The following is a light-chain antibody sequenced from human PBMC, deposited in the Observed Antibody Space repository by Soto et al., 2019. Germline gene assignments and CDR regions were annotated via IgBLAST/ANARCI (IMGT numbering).Light chain of an antibody. CDR1: QSVSSN. CDR2: GAS. Sequence: EIVMTQSPATLPVSPGERATLSCRASQSVSSNLAWYQQKPGQAPRLLIYGASTRATGIPARFSGSGSGTDFSLTISGLQSEDFAVYYCQQYDNWPPYTFGQGTKLEIK. J-gene: IGKJ2*01. V-gene: IGKV3-15*01. CDR3: QQYDNWPPYT.